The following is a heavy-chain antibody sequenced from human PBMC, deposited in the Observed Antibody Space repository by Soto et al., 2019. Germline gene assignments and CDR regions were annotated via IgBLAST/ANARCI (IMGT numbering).Heavy chain of an antibody. Sequence: GGSQRLSCPTSGFTFEDYAVHWVRQSSRKGLEWVSFINADGSDRYYADSVKGRFTISRDNTKGSFYLQMDRLRLEDTAIYYCAKAKFYFDSSPFDSWGQGTLVTVSS. CDR1: GFTFEDYA. CDR2: INADGSDR. D-gene: IGHD1-26*01. J-gene: IGHJ4*02. CDR3: AKAKFYFDSSPFDS. V-gene: IGHV3-43D*04.